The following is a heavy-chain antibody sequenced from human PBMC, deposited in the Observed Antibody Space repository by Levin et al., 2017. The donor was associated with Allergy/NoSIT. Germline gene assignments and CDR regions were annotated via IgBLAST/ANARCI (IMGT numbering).Heavy chain of an antibody. D-gene: IGHD1-1*01. CDR3: AKKQGGTSGFSFDV. Sequence: LSLTCAASGFTISEYAMAWVRQAPGKGLEWVSVITGGGFNTYYGDSLKGRFTISRDDSKNTLYLELNSLRAEDTAIYYCAKKQGGTSGFSFDVWGQGTMVTVPS. J-gene: IGHJ3*01. CDR2: ITGGGFNT. CDR1: GFTISEYA. V-gene: IGHV3-23*01.